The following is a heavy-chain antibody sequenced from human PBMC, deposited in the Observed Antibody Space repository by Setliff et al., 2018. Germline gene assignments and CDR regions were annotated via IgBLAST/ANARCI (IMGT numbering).Heavy chain of an antibody. CDR1: GFTFSSYG. V-gene: IGHV3-30*02. CDR3: AKDYYDILSAAGMDV. CDR2: IRYDGSNK. J-gene: IGHJ6*02. D-gene: IGHD3-9*01. Sequence: LRLSCAASGFTFSSYGIHWVRQAPGKGLEWVVFIRYDGSNKYYADSVKGRFTISRDNSKKTLYLQMNSLRAEETAVYYCAKDYYDILSAAGMDVWGQGTTVTVSS.